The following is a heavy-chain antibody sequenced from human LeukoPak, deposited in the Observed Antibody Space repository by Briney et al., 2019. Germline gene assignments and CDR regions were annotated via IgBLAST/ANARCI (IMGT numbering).Heavy chain of an antibody. D-gene: IGHD5-24*01. CDR3: ASSQLTDAFDI. CDR1: GGSISSGSYY. CDR2: IYTSGST. V-gene: IGHV4-61*02. Sequence: SETLSLTCTVSGGSISSGSYYWSWIRQPAGKGLEWIGRIYTSGSTNYNPSLKSRVTISVDTSKNQFSPKLSSVTAADTAVYYCASSQLTDAFDIWGQGTMVTVSS. J-gene: IGHJ3*02.